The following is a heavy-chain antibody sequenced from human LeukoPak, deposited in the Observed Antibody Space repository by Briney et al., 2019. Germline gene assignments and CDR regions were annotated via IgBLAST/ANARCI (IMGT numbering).Heavy chain of an antibody. J-gene: IGHJ4*02. V-gene: IGHV3-20*04. CDR1: GFMFDDYD. D-gene: IGHD2-21*01. CDR3: ARVFKYSMSGYYFDY. CDR2: INWNAGST. Sequence: GGSLRLSCAASGFMFDDYDMTWVRQAPGKGLEWVSGINWNAGSTAYADSVKGRFTISRDNAKSSLYLQMSSLRAEDTALYYCARVFKYSMSGYYFDYWGQGALVTVSS.